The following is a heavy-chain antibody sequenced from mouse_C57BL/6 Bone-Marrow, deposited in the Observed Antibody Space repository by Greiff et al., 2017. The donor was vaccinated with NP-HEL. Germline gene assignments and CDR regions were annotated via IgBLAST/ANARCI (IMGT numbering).Heavy chain of an antibody. Sequence: QVQLQQSGAELVRPGSSVKLSCKASGYTFTSYWMDWVKQRPGQGLEWIGNIYPSDSETHYNQKFKDKATLTVDKSSSTAYMQLSSLTSEDSAVYYCAREESWDVGFAYWGQGTLVTVSA. D-gene: IGHD4-1*01. CDR2: IYPSDSET. V-gene: IGHV1-61*01. J-gene: IGHJ3*01. CDR1: GYTFTSYW. CDR3: AREESWDVGFAY.